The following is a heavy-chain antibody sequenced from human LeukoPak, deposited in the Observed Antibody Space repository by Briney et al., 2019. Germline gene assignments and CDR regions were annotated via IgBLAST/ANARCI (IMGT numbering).Heavy chain of an antibody. CDR2: ISAYNGNT. CDR3: ARLQLLQAYYYYYYMHV. CDR1: GYTFTSYG. Sequence: ASVKVSCKASGYTFTSYGISWVRQAPGQGLEWMGWISAYNGNTNYAQKLQGRVTMTTDTSTSTAYMELRSLRSDDTAAYYCARLQLLQAYYYYYYMHVWGKGTTVTVSS. D-gene: IGHD2-2*01. V-gene: IGHV1-18*01. J-gene: IGHJ6*03.